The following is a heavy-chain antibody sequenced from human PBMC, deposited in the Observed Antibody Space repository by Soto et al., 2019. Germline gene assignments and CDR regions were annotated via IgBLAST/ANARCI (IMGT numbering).Heavy chain of an antibody. Sequence: EVQLLESGGDLVQPGGSLRLSCAASGFTFTTYAMTWVRQAPGKGLEWVSAISGSGGSTYYADPVKGRFTISRDNSKNTLYLQMNSLRAEDTAVYYCAKDKDTTFSPQDYWGQGTLVTVSS. V-gene: IGHV3-23*01. CDR1: GFTFTTYA. D-gene: IGHD2-15*01. CDR2: ISGSGGST. J-gene: IGHJ4*02. CDR3: AKDKDTTFSPQDY.